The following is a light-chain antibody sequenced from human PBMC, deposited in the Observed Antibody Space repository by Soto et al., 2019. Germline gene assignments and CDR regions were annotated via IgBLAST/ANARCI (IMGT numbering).Light chain of an antibody. CDR3: QKYNSVLT. CDR2: DAS. J-gene: IGKJ4*01. V-gene: IGKV1-5*01. CDR1: QSISSW. Sequence: DIQMTQSPSTLSASVGDRVTITCRASQSISSWLAWYQQKPGKAPKLLIYDASSLQSGVPSRFSGSGSGTDFTLTISSLQPEDVATYYCQKYNSVLTFGGGTKVDIK.